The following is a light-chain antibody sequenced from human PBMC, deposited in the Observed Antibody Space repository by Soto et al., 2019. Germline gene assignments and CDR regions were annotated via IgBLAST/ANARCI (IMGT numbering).Light chain of an antibody. CDR3: SLFTSSSTYV. CDR2: EVS. CDR1: SSDVGSYNR. J-gene: IGLJ1*01. V-gene: IGLV2-18*01. Sequence: QSALTRPPSVSWSPGQSVTISCTGTSSDVGSYNRVSWYQQPPGTAPKLMIYEVSNRPAGVPDRFSGSKSGNTASLTISGLQAEDEADYYCSLFTSSSTYVFGTGTKVTVL.